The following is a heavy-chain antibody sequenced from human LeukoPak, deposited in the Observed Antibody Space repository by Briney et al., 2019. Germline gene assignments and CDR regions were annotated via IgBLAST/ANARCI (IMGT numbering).Heavy chain of an antibody. D-gene: IGHD3-22*01. J-gene: IGHJ4*02. Sequence: QPGRSLRLSCAASGFTFSSYEMNWVRQAPGKGLEWVSYISSSGSTIYYADSVKGRFTISRDNAKNSLYLQMNSLRAEDTAVYYCARGYYYDTSGYYPYFDYWGQGTLVTVSS. CDR3: ARGYYYDTSGYYPYFDY. CDR1: GFTFSSYE. CDR2: ISSSGSTI. V-gene: IGHV3-48*03.